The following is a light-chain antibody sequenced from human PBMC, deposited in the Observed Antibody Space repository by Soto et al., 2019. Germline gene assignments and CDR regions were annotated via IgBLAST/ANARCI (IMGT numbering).Light chain of an antibody. CDR2: GAS. Sequence: EIVLTQSPGTLSLSPGERATLSCRASQSVSSSYLAWYQQKPGQAPRLLIYGASGRATGIPDRFSGSGSGTDFTLTISRLEPEDCAVYYCQQYGSSPPMYTFGQGTKLEIK. V-gene: IGKV3-20*01. CDR3: QQYGSSPPMYT. J-gene: IGKJ2*01. CDR1: QSVSSSY.